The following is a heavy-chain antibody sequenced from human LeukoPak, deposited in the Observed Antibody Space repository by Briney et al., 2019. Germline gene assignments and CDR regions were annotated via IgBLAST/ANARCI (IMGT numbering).Heavy chain of an antibody. D-gene: IGHD5-12*01. J-gene: IGHJ4*02. V-gene: IGHV1-3*01. Sequence: ASVKVSCKASGYAFTSYAMHWVRQAPGQRLEWMGWINAGNGNTKYSQKSQGRVTITRDTSASTAYMELSSLRSEDTAVYYCARKTVATVLDYWGQGTLVTVSS. CDR3: ARKTVATVLDY. CDR1: GYAFTSYA. CDR2: INAGNGNT.